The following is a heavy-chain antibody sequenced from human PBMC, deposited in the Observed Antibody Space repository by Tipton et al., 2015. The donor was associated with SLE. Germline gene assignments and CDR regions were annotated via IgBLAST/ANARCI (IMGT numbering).Heavy chain of an antibody. CDR3: ARDGYDKGGEFSYYYRDV. J-gene: IGHJ6*03. D-gene: IGHD5-18*01. V-gene: IGHV3-21*01. Sequence: SLRLSCAASGFTFSSHSMNWVRQAPGKGLEWVSSITSSSSYIYYADSVKGRFTISRGNAKNSLYLQLNSLTAEDTGVYYCARDGYDKGGEFSYYYRDVGGKGTTVTVSS. CDR1: GFTFSSHS. CDR2: ITSSSSYI.